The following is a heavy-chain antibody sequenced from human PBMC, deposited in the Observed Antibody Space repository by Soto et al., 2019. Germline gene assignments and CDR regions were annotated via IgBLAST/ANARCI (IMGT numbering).Heavy chain of an antibody. CDR3: STSRPGGSGYQALHF. Sequence: QVQLVESGGGVVQPGRSLRLSCAASGFTFNNYGIHWVRQPPGKGLEWVAVIWYDGGDTYYADSVKGRFTISSDNSRNTLYLQMNSLSTENSAVYYCSTSRPGGSGYQALHFLGQGTLVTVSS. CDR2: IWYDGGDT. D-gene: IGHD3-3*01. J-gene: IGHJ4*02. CDR1: GFTFNNYG. V-gene: IGHV3-33*01.